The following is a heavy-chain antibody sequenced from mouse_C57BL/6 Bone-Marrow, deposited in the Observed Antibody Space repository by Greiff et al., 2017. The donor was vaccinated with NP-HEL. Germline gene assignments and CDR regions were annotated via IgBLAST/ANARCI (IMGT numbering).Heavy chain of an antibody. Sequence: VQLQQSGAELVRPGASVTLSCKASGYTFTDYEMHWVKQTPVNGLEWIGAIDPETGGTAYNQKFKGKAILTADKSTSTAYMELRSLSSEDSAVYYCTQYFDVWGTGTTVTVSS. CDR1: GYTFTDYE. CDR3: TQYFDV. V-gene: IGHV1-15*01. J-gene: IGHJ1*03. CDR2: IDPETGGT.